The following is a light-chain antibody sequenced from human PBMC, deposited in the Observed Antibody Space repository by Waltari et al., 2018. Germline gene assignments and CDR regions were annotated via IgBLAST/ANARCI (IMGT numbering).Light chain of an antibody. J-gene: IGLJ1*01. CDR3: GTWDNSLRGYV. V-gene: IGLV1-51*01. CDR2: DDT. Sequence: QSVLTQPPSVSAAPGQRVTISCPGSNSNIGNYFVSWYQQLPGTAPRVLIYDDTIRSSGIPDRFTASKSGTSATLDIIGLQTGDEATYYCGTWDNSLRGYVFGTATKVTVL. CDR1: NSNIGNYF.